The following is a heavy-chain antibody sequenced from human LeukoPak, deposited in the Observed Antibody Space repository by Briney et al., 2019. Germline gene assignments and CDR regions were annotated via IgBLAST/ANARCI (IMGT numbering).Heavy chain of an antibody. D-gene: IGHD4-17*01. V-gene: IGHV1-2*02. CDR3: ARVGQPTALYYYYYMDV. CDR1: GYTFTAYY. CDR2: INPNSGGT. J-gene: IGHJ6*03. Sequence: ASVKVSCKASGYTFTAYYLHGVRQAPGQGLEWMGWINPNSGGTSYAQKFQGRVTMTRDTSISTAYMQLSRLTSDDTAVYYCARVGQPTALYYYYYMDVWDKGSTVTVSS.